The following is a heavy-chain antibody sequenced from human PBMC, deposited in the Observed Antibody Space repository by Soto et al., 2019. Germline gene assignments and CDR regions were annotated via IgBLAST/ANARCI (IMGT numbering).Heavy chain of an antibody. V-gene: IGHV3-23*01. J-gene: IGHJ4*02. CDR3: AKDLRLSGYFDWLLYSPLDY. D-gene: IGHD3-9*01. Sequence: GGSLRLSCAASGFTFSSYAMSWVRQAPGKGLEWVSAISGSGGSTYYADSVKGRFTISRDNSKNTLYLQMNSLRAEDTAVYYCAKDLRLSGYFDWLLYSPLDYWGQGTLVTVSS. CDR1: GFTFSSYA. CDR2: ISGSGGST.